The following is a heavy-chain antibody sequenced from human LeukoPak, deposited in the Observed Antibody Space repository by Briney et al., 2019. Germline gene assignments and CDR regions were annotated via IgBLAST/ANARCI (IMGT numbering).Heavy chain of an antibody. CDR2: IRSKAYGGTT. CDR1: GFTFGDYA. J-gene: IGHJ6*02. V-gene: IGHV3-49*04. CDR3: TRGVDFWSGYWIGGRHPPNYGMDV. D-gene: IGHD3-3*01. Sequence: PGGSLRLSCTASGFTFGDYAMSWVRQAPGKGLEWVGFIRSKAYGGTTEYAASVKGRFTISRDDSKSIAYLQMNSLKTEDTAVYYCTRGVDFWSGYWIGGRHPPNYGMDVWGQGTTVTVSS.